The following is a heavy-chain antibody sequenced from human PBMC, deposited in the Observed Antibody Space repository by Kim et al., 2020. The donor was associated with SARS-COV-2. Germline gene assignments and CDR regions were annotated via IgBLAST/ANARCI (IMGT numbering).Heavy chain of an antibody. CDR2: IYYSGSN. V-gene: IGHV4-39*01. Sequence: SETLSLTCTVSGGSISSSSYYWGWLRQPQGKGLEWIGSIYYSGSNYYNPSLKSRVTISVDTSKNQFSLKLSSVTAADTAVYYCARHVGGYDKNNWFDPWGQGTLVTVSS. CDR1: GGSISSSSYY. D-gene: IGHD5-12*01. CDR3: ARHVGGYDKNNWFDP. J-gene: IGHJ5*02.